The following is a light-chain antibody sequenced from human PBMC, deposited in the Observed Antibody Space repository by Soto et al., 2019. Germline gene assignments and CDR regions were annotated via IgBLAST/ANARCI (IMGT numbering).Light chain of an antibody. CDR1: SRDVGRYKY. CDR2: DVS. CDR3: CSYAGSYTDVV. V-gene: IGLV2-11*01. Sequence: QSALTQPRSVSGSPGPSVTISCTGTSRDVGRYKYVSWYQQHPGKAPKLMIYDVSKRPSGVPDRFSASKSGNTASLTISGLQAEDEADYYCCSYAGSYTDVVFGGVTKVTVL. J-gene: IGLJ2*01.